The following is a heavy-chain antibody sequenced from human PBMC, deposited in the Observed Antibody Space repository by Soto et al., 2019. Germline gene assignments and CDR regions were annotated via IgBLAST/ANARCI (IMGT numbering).Heavy chain of an antibody. CDR1: GLTFSDVF. CDR3: ATEGIFGARWWYNGMDV. D-gene: IGHD3-3*01. V-gene: IGHV3-15*01. J-gene: IGHJ6*02. CDR2: IRTASTGGTI. Sequence: GSLRLSCVVSGLTFSDVFLSWVRQAPGKGLEWVGRIRTASTGGTIDYATPVKGRFTISRDDSKSTLYLQMNSLKIEDAAVYHCATEGIFGARWWYNGMDVRDRGTTGTVSS.